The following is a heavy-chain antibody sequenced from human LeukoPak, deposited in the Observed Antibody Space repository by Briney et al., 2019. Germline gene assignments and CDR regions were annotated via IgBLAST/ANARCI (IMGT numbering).Heavy chain of an antibody. V-gene: IGHV4-59*01. CDR2: IYYSGYT. Sequence: SETLSLTCTVSGDSISNSYWSWIRQSPEKGLEWIGYIYYSGYTSYNPSLKSRVTISADTSKNQFSLSLTSVTAADTAVYFCTSGNSHPRDWGQGTLVTVS. CDR3: TSGNSHPRD. D-gene: IGHD1-1*01. CDR1: GDSISNSY. J-gene: IGHJ4*02.